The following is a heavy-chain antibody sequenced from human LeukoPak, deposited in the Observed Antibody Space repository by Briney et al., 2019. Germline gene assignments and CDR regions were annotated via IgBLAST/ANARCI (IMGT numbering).Heavy chain of an antibody. J-gene: IGHJ3*02. Sequence: SETLSRTCTVSGGSVSSYYWSWIRQPPGKGLEWIGYIYYSGSTNYNPSLKSRVTISVDTSKIQFSLKLSSVTAADTAVYYCARFMTTVSDDAFDIWSQGTMVTVSS. CDR1: GGSVSSYY. CDR3: ARFMTTVSDDAFDI. CDR2: IYYSGST. D-gene: IGHD4-17*01. V-gene: IGHV4-59*02.